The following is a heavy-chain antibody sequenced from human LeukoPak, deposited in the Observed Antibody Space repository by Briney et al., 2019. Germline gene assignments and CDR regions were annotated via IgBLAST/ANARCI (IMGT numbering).Heavy chain of an antibody. CDR2: ISGSGGST. Sequence: GGSLRLSCAASGFTFSSYAMTWVRQAPGKGLEWVSGISGSGGSTYYGDSVGGRFTISRDKSKNTLYLQMNSLRAEDTAVYYCAKTASVVAAPDVWGQGTTVTVSS. CDR1: GFTFSSYA. CDR3: AKTASVVAAPDV. D-gene: IGHD2-15*01. J-gene: IGHJ6*02. V-gene: IGHV3-23*01.